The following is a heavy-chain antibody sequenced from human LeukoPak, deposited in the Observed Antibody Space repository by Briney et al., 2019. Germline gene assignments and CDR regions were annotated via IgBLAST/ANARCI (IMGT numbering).Heavy chain of an antibody. J-gene: IGHJ6*02. CDR1: KFAFSSYA. D-gene: IGHD6-13*01. Sequence: GGSLRLSCAASKFAFSSYAMSRVRQAPGKGLEWVSAISGGGGNTYYADSVKGRFTISKDNSKNTVYLQMNDLRVGDTAVYYCAKAASSSWPSYQSGMDVWGQGTTVTVSS. CDR3: AKAASSSWPSYQSGMDV. V-gene: IGHV3-23*01. CDR2: ISGGGGNT.